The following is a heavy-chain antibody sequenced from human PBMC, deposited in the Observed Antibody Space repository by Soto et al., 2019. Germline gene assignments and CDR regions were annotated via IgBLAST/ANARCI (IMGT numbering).Heavy chain of an antibody. Sequence: EVQLVESGGGLVKPGGSLRLSCAASGFMFSDYSMTWVRQAPGKGLEWVSSISRSSVYMYYSVSVRGRFTISRDNAKKSLYLQMNSLTADDTAVYFCATDGGDSWGQGTLVTVSS. D-gene: IGHD3-16*01. V-gene: IGHV3-21*01. CDR3: ATDGGDS. CDR1: GFMFSDYS. CDR2: ISRSSVYM. J-gene: IGHJ4*02.